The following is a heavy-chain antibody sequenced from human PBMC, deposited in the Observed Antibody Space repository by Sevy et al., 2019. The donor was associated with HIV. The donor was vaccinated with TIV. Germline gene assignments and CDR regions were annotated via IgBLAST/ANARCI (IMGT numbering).Heavy chain of an antibody. Sequence: GGSLRLSCAASGFTFSSYSMNWVRQAPGKGLEWVSSISSSSSYIYYADSVKGRFTISRDNAKNSLYLQMNSLRAEETAVYYCARDPGVGFDWLLSDAFDIWGQGTMVTVSS. J-gene: IGHJ3*02. CDR3: ARDPGVGFDWLLSDAFDI. D-gene: IGHD3-9*01. CDR2: ISSSSSYI. V-gene: IGHV3-21*01. CDR1: GFTFSSYS.